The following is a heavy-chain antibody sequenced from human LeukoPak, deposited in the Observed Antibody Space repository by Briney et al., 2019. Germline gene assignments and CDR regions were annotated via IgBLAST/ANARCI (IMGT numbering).Heavy chain of an antibody. Sequence: ASVKVSCKASGYTFTSYYMHWVRQAPGQGLEWMGIINPSGGSTSYAQKFQGRVTMTRDTSTSTVYMELSSLRSEDTAVYYCARGPSVGWFGELFDYWGQGTLVTVSS. D-gene: IGHD3-10*01. CDR2: INPSGGST. J-gene: IGHJ4*02. CDR3: ARGPSVGWFGELFDY. V-gene: IGHV1-46*01. CDR1: GYTFTSYY.